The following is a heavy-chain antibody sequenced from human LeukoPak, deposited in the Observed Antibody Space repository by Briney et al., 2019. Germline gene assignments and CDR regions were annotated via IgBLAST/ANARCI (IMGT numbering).Heavy chain of an antibody. J-gene: IGHJ4*02. D-gene: IGHD2-21*02. CDR2: IIPIFGTA. Sequence: GASVKVSCKASGYTFTSYGISWVRQAPGQGLEWMGGIIPIFGTANYAQKFQGRVTITADESTSTAYMELSSLRSEDTAVYYCARDGCGGDCYSSGFDYWGQGTLVTVSS. CDR1: GYTFTSYG. CDR3: ARDGCGGDCYSSGFDY. V-gene: IGHV1-69*13.